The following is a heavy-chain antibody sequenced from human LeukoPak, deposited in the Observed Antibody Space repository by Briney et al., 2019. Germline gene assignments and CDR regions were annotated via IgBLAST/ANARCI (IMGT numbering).Heavy chain of an antibody. D-gene: IGHD2-2*01. Sequence: GESLKISCRGSGYSFTTYWIGWVCQMPGKGLEWMGIIYPGDSDTRYSPSFQGQVTMSADKSINTAYLQWSSLKASDTAMYYCARRQGCSSTSCPPDSWGQGTLVTVSS. CDR1: GYSFTTYW. V-gene: IGHV5-51*01. J-gene: IGHJ4*02. CDR3: ARRQGCSSTSCPPDS. CDR2: IYPGDSDT.